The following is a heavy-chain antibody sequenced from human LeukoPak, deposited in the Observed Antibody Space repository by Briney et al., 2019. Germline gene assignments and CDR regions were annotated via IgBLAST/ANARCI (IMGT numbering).Heavy chain of an antibody. D-gene: IGHD5-12*01. CDR2: IYTSGST. Sequence: SETLSLTCSVSGGSINNYYWNWIRQPAGKGLEWIGRIYTSGSTNYNPFLKSRVTMSVDTSKNQFSLKLTSVTAADTAVYYCTCNRRLLRWDLDYWGQGTLVTVSS. J-gene: IGHJ4*02. V-gene: IGHV4-4*07. CDR3: TCNRRLLRWDLDY. CDR1: GGSINNYY.